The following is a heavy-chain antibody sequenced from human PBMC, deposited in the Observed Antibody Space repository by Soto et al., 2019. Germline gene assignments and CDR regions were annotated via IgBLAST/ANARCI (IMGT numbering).Heavy chain of an antibody. CDR1: GGSISSYY. Sequence: SETLSLTCTVSGGSISSYYWSWIRQPPGKGLEWIGYIYYSGSTNYNPSLKSRVTISVDTSKNQFSLKLSSVTAADTAVYYCARHEWGYSSSSGCPFFDYWGQGTLVTGSS. CDR3: ARHEWGYSSSSGCPFFDY. V-gene: IGHV4-59*08. CDR2: IYYSGST. D-gene: IGHD6-6*01. J-gene: IGHJ4*02.